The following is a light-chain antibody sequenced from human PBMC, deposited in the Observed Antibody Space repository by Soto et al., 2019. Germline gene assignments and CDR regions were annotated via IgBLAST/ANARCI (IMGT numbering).Light chain of an antibody. J-gene: IGLJ1*01. CDR1: SSDVGGYNY. CDR2: EVS. CDR3: SSYAGSNNFV. V-gene: IGLV2-8*01. Sequence: QSALTQPPSASGSPGQSVTISCTGTSSDVGGYNYVSWYQQHPDKAPKLMIYEVSKRPSGVPDRFSGSKSDNTASLTVSGLQAEDEADYYCSSYAGSNNFVLGTGTKVTVL.